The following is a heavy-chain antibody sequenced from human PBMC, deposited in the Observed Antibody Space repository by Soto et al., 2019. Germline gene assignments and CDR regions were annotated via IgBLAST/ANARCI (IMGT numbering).Heavy chain of an antibody. D-gene: IGHD3-10*01. Sequence: SETLSLTCTVSGGSISSSSYYWGWIREPPGKGLEWVGSMYYSGSTYYNPSLKSRVTISVDTSKNQFSLKLRSVTAADTGVHYCARHCGFHYGSGSYGYYYYYGMEVWGKGSTVT. CDR2: MYYSGST. CDR1: GGSISSSSYY. J-gene: IGHJ6*04. V-gene: IGHV4-39*01. CDR3: ARHCGFHYGSGSYGYYYYYGMEV.